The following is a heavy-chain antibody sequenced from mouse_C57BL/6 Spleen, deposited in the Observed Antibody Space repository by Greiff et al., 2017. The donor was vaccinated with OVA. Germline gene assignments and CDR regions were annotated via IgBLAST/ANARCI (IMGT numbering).Heavy chain of an antibody. CDR3: ARLDYYGSIYYAMDY. CDR2: INPNNGGT. Sequence: VQLKQSGPELVKPGASVKISCKASGYTFTDYYMNWVKQSHGKSLEWIGDINPNNGGTSYNQKFKGKATLTVDKSSSTAYMELRSLTSEDSAVYYCARLDYYGSIYYAMDYWGQGTSVTVSS. J-gene: IGHJ4*01. V-gene: IGHV1-26*01. D-gene: IGHD1-1*01. CDR1: GYTFTDYY.